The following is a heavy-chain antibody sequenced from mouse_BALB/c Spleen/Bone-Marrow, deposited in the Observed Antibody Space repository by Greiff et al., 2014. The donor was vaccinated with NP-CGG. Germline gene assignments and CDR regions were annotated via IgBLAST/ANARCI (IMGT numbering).Heavy chain of an antibody. Sequence: VQLKESGAELVKPGASVKLSCTASGFNIKDTYMHWVKQRSEQGLEWIGRIDPANGNTKYDPKFQGKATITADTSSNTAYLQLSSLTSEDTAVYYCARYYYGSSYFDYWGQGTTLTVSS. CDR2: IDPANGNT. D-gene: IGHD1-1*01. V-gene: IGHV14-3*02. CDR1: GFNIKDTY. CDR3: ARYYYGSSYFDY. J-gene: IGHJ2*01.